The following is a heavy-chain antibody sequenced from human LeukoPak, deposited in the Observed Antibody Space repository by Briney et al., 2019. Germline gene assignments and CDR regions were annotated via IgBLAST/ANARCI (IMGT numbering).Heavy chain of an antibody. D-gene: IGHD3-16*01. CDR3: ARVPYDYYYYYGMDV. J-gene: IGHJ6*02. CDR1: GFTFSSYG. V-gene: IGHV3-33*01. CDR2: IWYDGSNK. Sequence: PGGSLRLSCAASGFTFSSYGMHWVRQAPGKGLEWVAVIWYDGSNKYYADSVKGRFTISRDNSKNTLYLQMNSLRAEDTAVYYCARVPYDYYYYYGMDVWGQGTTVTVSS.